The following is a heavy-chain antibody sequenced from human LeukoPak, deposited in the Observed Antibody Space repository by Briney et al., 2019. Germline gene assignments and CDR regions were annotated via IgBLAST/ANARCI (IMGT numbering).Heavy chain of an antibody. V-gene: IGHV1-18*01. CDR3: ARDPGYCSSTSFYSDAFDI. CDR1: GYTFTSYG. J-gene: IGHJ3*02. Sequence: ASVTVSFMGTGYTFTSYGMSWVRQAPGQGLEGMGWISAYNGNTIYAQKLQGRLTMTTDTSTSTAYMELRSLRSDDTAVYYCARDPGYCSSTSFYSDAFDIWGQGTLVTVSS. D-gene: IGHD2-2*01. CDR2: ISAYNGNT.